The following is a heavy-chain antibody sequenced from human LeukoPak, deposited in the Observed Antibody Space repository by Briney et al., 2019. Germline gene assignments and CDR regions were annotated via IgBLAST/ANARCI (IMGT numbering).Heavy chain of an antibody. J-gene: IGHJ4*02. CDR2: IFYSHSGST. CDR3: ARHVERMGYFDY. Sequence: PSETLSLTCTVSGGSISFSYWSWIRQPPGKGLEWIGYIFYSHSGSTNYNPSLKSRVTISVDTSKNQFSLNLSSVTAADTAVYYRARHVERMGYFDYWGQGTLVTVSS. CDR1: GGSISFSY. D-gene: IGHD2-21*01. V-gene: IGHV4-59*08.